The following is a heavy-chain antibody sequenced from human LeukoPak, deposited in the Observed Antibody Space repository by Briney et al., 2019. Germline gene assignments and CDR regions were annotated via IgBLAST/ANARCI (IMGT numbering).Heavy chain of an antibody. CDR2: ILISGIST. V-gene: IGHV3-21*01. Sequence: GGSQRLSCAASGFTFSNYAMTWVRQAPGKGLEWVSSILISGISTDYADSVKGRFTISRDNAKNSLYLQMNSLRAEDTAVYYCASRTTYYDILTGYYPAFDIWGQGTMVTVSS. CDR3: ASRTTYYDILTGYYPAFDI. CDR1: GFTFSNYA. J-gene: IGHJ3*02. D-gene: IGHD3-9*01.